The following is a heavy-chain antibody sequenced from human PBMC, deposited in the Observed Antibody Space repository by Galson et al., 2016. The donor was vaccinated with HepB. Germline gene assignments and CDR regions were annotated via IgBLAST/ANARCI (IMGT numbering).Heavy chain of an antibody. J-gene: IGHJ6*02. CDR2: IIPLFGTT. CDR3: ARFRCSRSHCYPSLDV. Sequence: VKVSCKASADIFSSYGISWVRQAPGQGLEFMGRIIPLFGTTNYAQNFQGKVTISAEESTTTAYMELSSLRSEDTAVYFCARFRCSRSHCYPSLDVWGQGTPVIVSS. CDR1: ADIFSSYG. V-gene: IGHV1-69*15. D-gene: IGHD2-21*02.